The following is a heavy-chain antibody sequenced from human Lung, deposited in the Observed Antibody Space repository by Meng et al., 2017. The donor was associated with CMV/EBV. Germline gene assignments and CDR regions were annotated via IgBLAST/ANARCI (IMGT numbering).Heavy chain of an antibody. J-gene: IGHJ5*02. CDR1: GFTFDDYA. CDR2: SSWNSDNL. CDR3: TRVALGFDL. Sequence: GGSXRLSCAASGFTFDDYAMHWVRQPPGKGLEWVSGSSWNSDNLAYADSVKGRFTVSRDNAKNSLYLQMNSLRPEDTALYYCTRVALGFDLWGQGTLVTVSS. V-gene: IGHV3-9*01.